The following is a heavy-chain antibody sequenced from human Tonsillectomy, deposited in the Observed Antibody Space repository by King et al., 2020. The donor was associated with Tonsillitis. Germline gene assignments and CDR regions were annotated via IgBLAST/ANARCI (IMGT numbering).Heavy chain of an antibody. J-gene: IGHJ4*02. Sequence: VQLVESGAEVKKPGASVKVSCKAAGYTFTTYDINWVRQATGQGLEWMGWMNPNSGDTGCAQKFQGRVTMTRDTSISTAYMELSSLRSDDTAVYYCARGGGTTVVRGEDFDYWGQGTLVTVSS. V-gene: IGHV1-8*02. CDR3: ARGGGTTVVRGEDFDY. D-gene: IGHD3-10*01. CDR1: GYTFTTYD. CDR2: MNPNSGDT.